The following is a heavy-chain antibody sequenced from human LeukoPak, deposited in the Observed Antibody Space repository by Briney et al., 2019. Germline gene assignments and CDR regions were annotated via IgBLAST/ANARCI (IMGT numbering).Heavy chain of an antibody. CDR2: VSYSETT. Sequence: TSETLSLTCSVSGDSVSSSLYSWGWIRQPPGKGLEWIGTVSYSETTYYNPPLKSRVTVFVDTSKNQFSLRLSSVTAADTALYYCARRAGGYIVFDIWGQGTMVTVSS. CDR3: ARRAGGYIVFDI. J-gene: IGHJ3*02. D-gene: IGHD2-15*01. V-gene: IGHV4-39*01. CDR1: GDSVSSSLYS.